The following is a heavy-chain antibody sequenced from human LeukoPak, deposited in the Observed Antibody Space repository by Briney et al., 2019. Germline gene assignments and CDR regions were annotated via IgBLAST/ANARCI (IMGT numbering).Heavy chain of an antibody. Sequence: GGSLRLSCAASGFTVSSNYMSWVRQAPGKGLEWVSVIYSGGSTYYADSVKGRFTISRDDSKNTLYLQMNSLRAEDTAVYYCARVASIFRYYYYGMDVWGKGTTVTVSS. CDR1: GFTVSSNY. CDR2: IYSGGST. V-gene: IGHV3-53*01. CDR3: ARVASIFRYYYYGMDV. D-gene: IGHD2/OR15-2a*01. J-gene: IGHJ6*04.